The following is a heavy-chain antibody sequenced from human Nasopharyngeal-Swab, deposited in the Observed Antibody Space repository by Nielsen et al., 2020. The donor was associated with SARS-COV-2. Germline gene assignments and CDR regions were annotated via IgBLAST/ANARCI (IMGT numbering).Heavy chain of an antibody. D-gene: IGHD6-6*01. V-gene: IGHV1-69*13. J-gene: IGHJ6*02. CDR3: ARRPYSSSSGDYYYGMDV. CDR2: IIPIFGTA. CDR1: GGTFSSYA. Sequence: SVKASCKASGGTFSSYAISWVRQAPGQGLEWMGGIIPIFGTANYAQKFQGRVTITADESTSTAYMELSSLRSEDTAVYYCARRPYSSSSGDYYYGMDVWGQGTTVTVSS.